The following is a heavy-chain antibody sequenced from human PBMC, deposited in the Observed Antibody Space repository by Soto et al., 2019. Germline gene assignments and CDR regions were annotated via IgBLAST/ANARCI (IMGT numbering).Heavy chain of an antibody. CDR1: GFTSSSYA. D-gene: IGHD5-12*01. J-gene: IGHJ5*02. CDR2: ISYDGSNK. CDR3: ARDLPRFSRRWLQSQPDWFDP. V-gene: IGHV3-30-3*01. Sequence: HPGGSLRLSCAASGFTSSSYAMHWVRQAPGKGLEWVAVISYDGSNKYYADSVKGRFTISRDNSKNTLYLQMNSLRAEDTAVYYCARDLPRFSRRWLQSQPDWFDPWGQGTLVTVSS.